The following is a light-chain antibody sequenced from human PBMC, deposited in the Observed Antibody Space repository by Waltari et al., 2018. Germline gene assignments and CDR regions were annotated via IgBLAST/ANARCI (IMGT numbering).Light chain of an antibody. CDR3: LQYNDWPPLT. V-gene: IGKV3-15*01. Sequence: EIVMTHSPATLSVSPGERATLSCRASQSVSSNLAWYQQKPSQAPRLLITGASTRATGVPDRFSGSGSGTEFTLTISSLQSEDFAVYYCLQYNDWPPLTFGGGTKVEIK. J-gene: IGKJ4*01. CDR2: GAS. CDR1: QSVSSN.